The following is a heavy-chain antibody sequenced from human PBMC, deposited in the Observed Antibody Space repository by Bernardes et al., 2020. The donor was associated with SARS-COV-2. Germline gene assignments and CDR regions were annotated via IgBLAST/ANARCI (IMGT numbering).Heavy chain of an antibody. J-gene: IGHJ4*02. D-gene: IGHD6-13*01. V-gene: IGHV3-66*01. CDR3: AKGGGSSWDFYLDY. Sequence: GGSLRLSCAASGFTVSNNYMNWVRQAPGKGLEWVSVIYSGGSTSYADSVKGRFTISRDNSKNTLYLQMNSLRVEDTAVYFCAKGGGSSWDFYLDYWGQGTLVTVYS. CDR1: GFTVSNNY. CDR2: IYSGGST.